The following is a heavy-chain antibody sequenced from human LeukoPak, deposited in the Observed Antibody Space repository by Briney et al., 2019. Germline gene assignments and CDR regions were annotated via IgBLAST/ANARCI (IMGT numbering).Heavy chain of an antibody. CDR1: GASMSSYY. D-gene: IGHD5-12*01. V-gene: IGHV4-59*01. J-gene: IGHJ4*02. CDR3: AREGTINDFDY. CDR2: IYSSANT. Sequence: PSETLSLTCTVSGASMSSYYWYWIRQPPGKGLEWIGYIYSSANTDSNPSLKSRVTISVDTSKSQFSLNLTSVTAADTAVYYCAREGTINDFDYWGQGILVTVPS.